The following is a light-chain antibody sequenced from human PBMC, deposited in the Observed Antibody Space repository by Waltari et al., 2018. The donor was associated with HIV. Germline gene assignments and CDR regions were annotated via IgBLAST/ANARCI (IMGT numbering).Light chain of an antibody. CDR2: DVY. Sequence: SALTQPASVSGSPGQSITISCTGTSSDVGASEYVSWYQQHPGTVPKLLIYDVYNRPSRISTRFSGSKSGNTASLTISGLQAEDEADYYCASFTSGRLNVFGTGTKVTVL. J-gene: IGLJ1*01. CDR3: ASFTSGRLNV. CDR1: SSDVGASEY. V-gene: IGLV2-14*03.